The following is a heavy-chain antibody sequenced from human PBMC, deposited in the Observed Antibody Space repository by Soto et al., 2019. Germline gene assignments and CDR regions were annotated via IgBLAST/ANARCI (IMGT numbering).Heavy chain of an antibody. Sequence: EVQLLESGGGLVQPGGSLRLSCAASGFTFSSYAMSWVRQAPGKGLEWVSAISGSGGSTYYADSVKGRFTISRDNSKNTLYLQMNSLRAEDTDVYDCAKDLALWFGELLQTPYYYSGMDVWGQGTTVTVSS. D-gene: IGHD3-10*01. CDR3: AKDLALWFGELLQTPYYYSGMDV. J-gene: IGHJ6*02. CDR1: GFTFSSYA. V-gene: IGHV3-23*01. CDR2: ISGSGGST.